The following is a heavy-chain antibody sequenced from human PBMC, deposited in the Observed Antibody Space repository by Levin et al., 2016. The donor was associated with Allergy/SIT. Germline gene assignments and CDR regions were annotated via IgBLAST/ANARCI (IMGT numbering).Heavy chain of an antibody. Sequence: WIRQPPGKGLEWVAVISYDGSNKYYADSVKGRFTISRDNSKNTLYLQMNSLRAEDTAVYYCARGESTVSYGDYVSPYMDVWGKGTTVTVSS. D-gene: IGHD4-17*01. J-gene: IGHJ6*03. CDR3: ARGESTVSYGDYVSPYMDV. CDR2: ISYDGSNK. V-gene: IGHV3-30-3*01.